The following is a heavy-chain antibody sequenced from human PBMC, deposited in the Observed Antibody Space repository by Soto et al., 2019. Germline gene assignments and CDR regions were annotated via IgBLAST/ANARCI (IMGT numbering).Heavy chain of an antibody. CDR3: AKGRESSGSYRPFDY. J-gene: IGHJ4*02. D-gene: IGHD3-22*01. CDR1: GFTFSSYA. Sequence: LRLSCAASGFTFSSYAMSWVRQAPGKGLEWVSAISAGAVATNYADSVKGRFTISRDNSKNTLYLQMNSLRAEDTAVYYCAKGRESSGSYRPFDYWGQGALVTVSS. V-gene: IGHV3-23*01. CDR2: ISAGAVAT.